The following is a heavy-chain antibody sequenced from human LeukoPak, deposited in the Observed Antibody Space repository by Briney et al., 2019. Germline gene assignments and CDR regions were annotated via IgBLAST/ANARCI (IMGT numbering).Heavy chain of an antibody. V-gene: IGHV1-18*01. CDR3: ARDWDCSGGACRDCFDP. CDR2: ISADNGDT. D-gene: IGHD2-15*01. J-gene: IGHJ5*02. CDR1: GYTFTNYG. Sequence: ASVKVSCKASGYTFTNYGISWVRRAPGQGLGWMGWISADNGDTNYAQNLQDRVTMTTDTSTSTVYMELRSLRSDDTAVYYCARDWDCSGGACRDCFDPWGQGTLVTVSS.